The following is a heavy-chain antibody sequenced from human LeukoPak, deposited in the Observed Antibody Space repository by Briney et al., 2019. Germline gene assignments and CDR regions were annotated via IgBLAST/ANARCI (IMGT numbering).Heavy chain of an antibody. J-gene: IGHJ4*02. V-gene: IGHV1-2*02. Sequence: ASVKVSCKASGYTFTGYYIHWVRQAPGQGLEWMGWTNPNSGGTNYAQKFQGRVTMTRATSISTAYMELSRLRSDDTAVYYCARDRCSSTSCYLFDYWGQGTLVTVSS. CDR1: GYTFTGYY. D-gene: IGHD2-2*01. CDR2: TNPNSGGT. CDR3: ARDRCSSTSCYLFDY.